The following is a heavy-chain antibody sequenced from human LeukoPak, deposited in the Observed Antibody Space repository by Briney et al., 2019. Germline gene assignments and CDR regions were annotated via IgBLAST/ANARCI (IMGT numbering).Heavy chain of an antibody. J-gene: IGHJ6*02. V-gene: IGHV3-23*01. Sequence: GGSLRLSCAASGFTFSSYAMSWVRQAPGKGLEWVSAISGSGGSTCYADSVKGRFTISRDNSKNTLYLQMNSLRAEDTAVYYCAKGGYSGYDHSIYYYYGMDVWGQGTTVTVSS. CDR3: AKGGYSGYDHSIYYYYGMDV. CDR1: GFTFSSYA. D-gene: IGHD5-12*01. CDR2: ISGSGGST.